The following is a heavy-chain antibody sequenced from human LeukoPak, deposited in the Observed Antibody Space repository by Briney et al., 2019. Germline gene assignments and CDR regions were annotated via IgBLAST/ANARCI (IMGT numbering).Heavy chain of an antibody. CDR3: ARVRYNWNDIYYFDY. CDR1: GGSISSGDYY. Sequence: SQTLSLTCTVSGGSISSGDYYWSWIRQPPGKGLEWIGYIYYSGSTYYNPSLKSRVTISVDTSKNQFSLKLSSVTAADTAVYYCARVRYNWNDIYYFDYWGQGTLVTVS. CDR2: IYYSGST. V-gene: IGHV4-30-4*08. D-gene: IGHD1-1*01. J-gene: IGHJ4*02.